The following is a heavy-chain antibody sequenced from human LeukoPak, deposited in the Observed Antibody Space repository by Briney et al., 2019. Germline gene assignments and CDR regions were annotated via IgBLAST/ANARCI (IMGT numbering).Heavy chain of an antibody. D-gene: IGHD3-3*01. V-gene: IGHV3-7*01. J-gene: IGHJ4*02. CDR2: IKEDGSEK. CDR1: GFTFSTYW. CDR3: ARERVTITIFGVVFHTAFDY. Sequence: PGGSLRLSCAASGFTFSTYWMSWVRQAPGKGLEWVASIKEDGSEKHYVDSVKGRFTISRDNAKKSLYLQMNSLRVEDTAVYYCARERVTITIFGVVFHTAFDYWGQGSLVTVSS.